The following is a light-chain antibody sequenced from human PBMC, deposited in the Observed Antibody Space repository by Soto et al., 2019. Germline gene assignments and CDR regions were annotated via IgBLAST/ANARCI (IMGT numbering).Light chain of an antibody. CDR1: SDDVGASDY. Sequence: QSALTQPASVSGSPGQSITISCTGASDDVGASDYVSWYQQHAGNVPKLLIYDVSKRSSGVSFRFSGSKSGNTASLTISGLQAEDEADYYCHSHTSSTTQVFGGGTKVTVL. CDR3: HSHTSSTTQV. J-gene: IGLJ2*01. CDR2: DVS. V-gene: IGLV2-14*01.